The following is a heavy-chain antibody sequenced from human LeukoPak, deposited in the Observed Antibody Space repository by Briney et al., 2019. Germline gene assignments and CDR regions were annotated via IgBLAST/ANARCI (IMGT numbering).Heavy chain of an antibody. J-gene: IGHJ4*02. V-gene: IGHV3-21*01. CDR3: ARDEVGGPPPDY. CDR1: GFTFSSYS. Sequence: PGGSLRLSCAASGFTFSSYSMNWVRQAPGKGLEWVSSISSSSSYIYYADSVKGRFTISRDNAKNSLYLQMNSLRAEDTAVYYCARDEVGGPPPDYWGQGTLVTVSS. CDR2: ISSSSSYI.